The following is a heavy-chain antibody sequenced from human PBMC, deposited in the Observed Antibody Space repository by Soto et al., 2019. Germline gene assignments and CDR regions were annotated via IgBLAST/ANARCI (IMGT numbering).Heavy chain of an antibody. Sequence: QVQLVESGGGVVQPGRSLRLSCAASGFTFSSYGMHWVRQAPGKGLEWVAVIWYDGSNKYYADSVKGRFTISRDNSKNTLYLQMNSLRAEDTAVYYCARDSGWSSGYSFDYWGQGTLVTVSS. V-gene: IGHV3-33*01. CDR1: GFTFSSYG. D-gene: IGHD3-22*01. J-gene: IGHJ4*02. CDR2: IWYDGSNK. CDR3: ARDSGWSSGYSFDY.